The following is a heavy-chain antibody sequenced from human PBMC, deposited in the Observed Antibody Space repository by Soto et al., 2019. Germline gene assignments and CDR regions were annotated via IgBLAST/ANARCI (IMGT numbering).Heavy chain of an antibody. D-gene: IGHD2-2*02. CDR1: GGTFSSYA. CDR2: IIPIFGTA. CDR3: ARELCSSTSCYTNYYDYGMYV. J-gene: IGHJ6*02. V-gene: IGHV1-69*13. Sequence: SVKVSCKASGGTFSSYAISWVRQAAGQGLEWMGGIIPIFGTANYAQKFQGRVTITADESTSTAYMELSSLRSEDTAVYYCARELCSSTSCYTNYYDYGMYVWGQGTTVTVSS.